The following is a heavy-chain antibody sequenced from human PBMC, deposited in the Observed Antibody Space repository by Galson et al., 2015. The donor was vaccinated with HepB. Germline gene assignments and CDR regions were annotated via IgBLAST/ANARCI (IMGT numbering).Heavy chain of an antibody. CDR1: GGSIRSYY. V-gene: IGHV4-59*08. J-gene: IGHJ4*02. CDR3: ARHDYSYGMTGFDY. D-gene: IGHD5-18*01. Sequence: LSLTCTVSGGSIRSYYWSWIRQPPGKGLEWIGYIYYSGSTNYNPSLKSRVTISVDTSKNQFSLKLSSVTAADTAVYYCARHDYSYGMTGFDYWGQGTLVTVSS. CDR2: IYYSGST.